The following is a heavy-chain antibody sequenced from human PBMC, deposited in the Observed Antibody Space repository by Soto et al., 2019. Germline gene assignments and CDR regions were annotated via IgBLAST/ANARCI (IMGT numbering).Heavy chain of an antibody. Sequence: GGSLRLSCAASGFTFSSYAMSWVRQAPGKGLEWVSAISGSGGSTYYADSVKGRFTISRDNSKNTLYLQMNSLRAEDTAVYYCAKVGGYCTNGVCYPFYWGQGTLVTVSS. CDR3: AKVGGYCTNGVCYPFY. D-gene: IGHD2-8*01. J-gene: IGHJ4*02. V-gene: IGHV3-23*01. CDR1: GFTFSSYA. CDR2: ISGSGGST.